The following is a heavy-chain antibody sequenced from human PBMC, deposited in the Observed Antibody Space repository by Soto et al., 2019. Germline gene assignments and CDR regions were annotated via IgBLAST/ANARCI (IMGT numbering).Heavy chain of an antibody. CDR2: ISYDGSNK. CDR1: GFTFSTYA. J-gene: IGHJ4*02. CDR3: ARDKSPYSSGWPNRHFDY. D-gene: IGHD6-19*01. V-gene: IGHV3-30-3*01. Sequence: QVQLVESGGGVVQPGRSLRLSCAASGFTFSTYAMHWVRQAPGKGLEWVAVISYDGSNKYYADSVKGRFTISRDNSKNTLYLQMHSLRAEDTAVYYCARDKSPYSSGWPNRHFDYWGQGTLVTVSS.